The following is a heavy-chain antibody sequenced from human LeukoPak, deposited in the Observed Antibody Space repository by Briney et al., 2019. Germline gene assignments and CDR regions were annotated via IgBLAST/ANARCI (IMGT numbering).Heavy chain of an antibody. V-gene: IGHV4-59*11. CDR1: GGSMSSHY. CDR3: ARLLDNDSSGYPDTFDM. CDR2: IYYSGTT. Sequence: SETLSLTCTVSGGSMSSHYWSWIRQPPGKGLEWIGFIYYSGTTKYSPSLQSRVTMLLDTPKNQFSPKLTSVTAADTALYYCARLLDNDSSGYPDTFDMWGQGTMVAVSS. D-gene: IGHD3-22*01. J-gene: IGHJ3*02.